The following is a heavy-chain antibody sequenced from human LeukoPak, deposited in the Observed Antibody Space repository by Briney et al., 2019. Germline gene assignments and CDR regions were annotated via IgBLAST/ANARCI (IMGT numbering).Heavy chain of an antibody. CDR3: ARLDTSYDS. CDR1: GFTFSSYA. J-gene: IGHJ4*02. Sequence: GGSLRLSCAASGFTFSSYAMSWVRQAPGKGLEWVSAISGSGGSTYYADSVKGRFTISRDNPKNTLYLQMNSLRAEDTALYYCARLDTSYDSWGQGTLVTVSS. D-gene: IGHD2-2*02. V-gene: IGHV3-23*01. CDR2: ISGSGGST.